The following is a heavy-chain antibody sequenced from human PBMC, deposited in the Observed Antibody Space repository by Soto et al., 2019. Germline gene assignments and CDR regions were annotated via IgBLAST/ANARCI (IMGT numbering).Heavy chain of an antibody. V-gene: IGHV3-74*01. J-gene: IGHJ4*02. CDR1: ELTFSRYC. CDR2: VSPDGDSK. D-gene: IGHD3-16*01. Sequence: RLSCAASELTFSRYCMKLVRQNQLKVLIFGSRVSPDGDSKSYADSVEGRFTVSRDNAKHTLYLLMNSLRAEDAAMYYCAVWGHSVPVATTYLDRWDKGTMVAASS. CDR3: AVWGHSVPVATTYLDR.